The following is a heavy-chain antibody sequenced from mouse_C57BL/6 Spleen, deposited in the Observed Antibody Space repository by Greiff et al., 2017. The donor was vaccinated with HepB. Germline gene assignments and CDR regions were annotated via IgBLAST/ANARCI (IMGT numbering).Heavy chain of an antibody. CDR1: GFSLTSYA. J-gene: IGHJ3*01. Sequence: VKLMESGPGLVAPSQSLSITCTVSGFSLTSYAISWVRQPPGKGLEWLGVIWTGGGTNYNSALKSRLSISKDNSKSQVFLKMNSLQTDDTARYYCASHYYGSWGFAYWGQGTLVTVSA. D-gene: IGHD1-1*01. CDR3: ASHYYGSWGFAY. CDR2: IWTGGGT. V-gene: IGHV2-9-1*01.